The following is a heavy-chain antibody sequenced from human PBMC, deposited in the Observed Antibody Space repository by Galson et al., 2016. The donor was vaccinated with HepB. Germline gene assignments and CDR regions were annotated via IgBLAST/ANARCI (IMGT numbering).Heavy chain of an antibody. CDR2: ITIYGGRT. CDR1: GFPFSSYA. V-gene: IGHV3-64D*06. CDR3: VRGRVNDFWSGHTERATHYFDS. J-gene: IGHJ4*02. Sequence: SLRLSCAASGFPFSSYATYWVRQAPGKGLEFVSAITIYGGRTHYADSVKGRFTISRDDSKNTLNLQMSRLRTEDTAVYYCVRGRVNDFWSGHTERATHYFDSWGQGNLVTVSS. D-gene: IGHD3-3*01.